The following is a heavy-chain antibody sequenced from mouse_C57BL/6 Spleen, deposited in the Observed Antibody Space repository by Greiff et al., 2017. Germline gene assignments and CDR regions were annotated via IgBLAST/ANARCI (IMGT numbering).Heavy chain of an antibody. CDR3: TTVYYGSGGY. V-gene: IGHV14-4*01. CDR2: IDPENGDT. CDR1: GFNIKGDY. D-gene: IGHD1-1*01. Sequence: EVQLQQSGAELVRPGASVKLSCTASGFNIKGDYMHWVKQRPEQGLEWIGWIDPENGDTEYASKFQGKATITADTSSNTAYLQLSSLTSEDAAVYYCTTVYYGSGGYWGQGTLVTVSA. J-gene: IGHJ3*01.